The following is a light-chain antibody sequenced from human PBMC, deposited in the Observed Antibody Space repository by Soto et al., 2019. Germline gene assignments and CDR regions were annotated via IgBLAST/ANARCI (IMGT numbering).Light chain of an antibody. Sequence: EIVLTQSPGTLSLSPGERATLSCRASQSVNSRDLAWYQQKPGQAPRLLIYGASSRATGIPDRFSGSGSGTAFTLTISRLEPEDFAVYYCQHYSGSPPWTFGQGTKVEIK. CDR1: QSVNSRD. V-gene: IGKV3-20*01. CDR3: QHYSGSPPWT. J-gene: IGKJ1*01. CDR2: GAS.